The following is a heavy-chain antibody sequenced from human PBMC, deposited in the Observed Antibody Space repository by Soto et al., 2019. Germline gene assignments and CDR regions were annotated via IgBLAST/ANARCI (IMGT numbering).Heavy chain of an antibody. J-gene: IGHJ6*02. V-gene: IGHV1-69*13. CDR2: IIPMSGTA. Sequence: EASVKVSCKASGGTFSSYAISWVRQAPGQGFEWMGGIIPMSGTANYAQKFQGRVTITADESTSTAYMELSSLRSEDTAVFYCSFSLGGSTSIEVSYLYYYDMDVWGQVITVTVSS. CDR3: SFSLGGSTSIEVSYLYYYDMDV. CDR1: GGTFSSYA. D-gene: IGHD2-2*01.